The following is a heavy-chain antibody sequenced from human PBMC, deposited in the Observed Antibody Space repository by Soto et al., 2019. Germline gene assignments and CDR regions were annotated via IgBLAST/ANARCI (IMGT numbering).Heavy chain of an antibody. D-gene: IGHD5-12*01. CDR2: ISGSGGST. CDR1: GFIFTPYA. CDR3: AKDRAYSGFDGGFDALDF. J-gene: IGHJ3*01. V-gene: IGHV3-23*01. Sequence: ESGGGLVQPGGSLRLSCAASGFIFTPYAMTWVRQAPGKGLEWVSTISGSGGSTYYADSVKGRFTVSRDKSKNTLYLQMNSLRAEDTAVYYCAKDRAYSGFDGGFDALDFWGQGTMVTVSS.